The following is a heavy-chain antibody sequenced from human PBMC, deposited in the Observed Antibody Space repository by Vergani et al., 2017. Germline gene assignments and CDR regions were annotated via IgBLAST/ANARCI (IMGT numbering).Heavy chain of an antibody. V-gene: IGHV4-59*01. Sequence: QVQLQESGPGLVKPSETLSLTCTVSGGSISSYYWSWIRQPPGKGLEWVGYIYYSGSTNYNPSRKSRVTISVDTSKNQFSLKLSSVTAADTAVYYCARGECSSSWCPFDYWGQGTLVTVSS. CDR2: IYYSGST. CDR1: GGSISSYY. J-gene: IGHJ4*02. CDR3: ARGECSSSWCPFDY. D-gene: IGHD6-13*01.